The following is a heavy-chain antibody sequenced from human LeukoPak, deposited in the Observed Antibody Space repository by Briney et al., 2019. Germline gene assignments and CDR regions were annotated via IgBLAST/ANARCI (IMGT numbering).Heavy chain of an antibody. Sequence: PSETLSLTCAVYGGSFSVYYWSWIRQPPGKGLEWIGEINHSGSTNYNPSLKSRVTISVDTSKNQFSLKLSSVTAADTAVYYCARVFHPTTVVTPAYFDYWGQGTLVTVSS. J-gene: IGHJ4*02. CDR3: ARVFHPTTVVTPAYFDY. CDR2: INHSGST. CDR1: GGSFSVYY. D-gene: IGHD4-23*01. V-gene: IGHV4-34*01.